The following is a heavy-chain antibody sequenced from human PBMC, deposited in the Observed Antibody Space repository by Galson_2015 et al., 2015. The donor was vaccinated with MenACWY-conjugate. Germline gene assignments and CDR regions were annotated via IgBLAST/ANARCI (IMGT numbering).Heavy chain of an antibody. V-gene: IGHV3-48*01. CDR1: GFSFSSYS. D-gene: IGHD6-13*01. CDR3: ARDHTSSWYIVDY. J-gene: IGHJ4*02. CDR2: IGSSSGTI. Sequence: SLRLSCAASGFSFSSYSMNWVRQAPGKGLEWVSYIGSSSGTIHYLDSVKGRFTISRDNAKNSLYLQMNSLRAEDTAVYYCARDHTSSWYIVDYWGQGTLVTVSS.